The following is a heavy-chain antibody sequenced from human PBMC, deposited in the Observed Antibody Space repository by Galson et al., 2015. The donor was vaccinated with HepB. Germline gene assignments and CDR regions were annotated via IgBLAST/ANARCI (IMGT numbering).Heavy chain of an antibody. J-gene: IGHJ4*02. Sequence: LTCAVSGGSISSSNWWSWVRQPPGKGLEWIGEIYHSGSTNYNPSLKSRVTISVDKSKNQFSLKLSSVTAADTAVYYCARVAAAAGTGFDYWGQGTLVTVSS. CDR3: ARVAAAAGTGFDY. V-gene: IGHV4-4*02. D-gene: IGHD6-13*01. CDR2: IYHSGST. CDR1: GGSISSSNW.